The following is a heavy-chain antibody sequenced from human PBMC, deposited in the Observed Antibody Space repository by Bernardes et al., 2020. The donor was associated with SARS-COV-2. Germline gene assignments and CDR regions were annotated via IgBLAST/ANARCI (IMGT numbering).Heavy chain of an antibody. CDR2: ISHDGDIR. D-gene: IGHD1-1*01. V-gene: IGHV3-74*01. Sequence: GGSLRLSCTATGFSFSDYVMHWVRQGQEKGLEWVARISHDGDIRSYATSVEGRFIVSRDNAKSTLYLEINRLRAEDTAVYYCARDRNLIFFDYWGQGALVTVSS. J-gene: IGHJ4*02. CDR1: GFSFSDYV. CDR3: ARDRNLIFFDY.